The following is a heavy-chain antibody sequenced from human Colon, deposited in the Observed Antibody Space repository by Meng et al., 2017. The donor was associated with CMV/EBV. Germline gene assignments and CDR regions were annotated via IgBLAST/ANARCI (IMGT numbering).Heavy chain of an antibody. V-gene: IGHV3-74*01. Sequence: GESLKISCAASGFTFSSYWMHWVRQAPGKGLAWVSRINSDGSSTSYADSVKGRFTISRDNAKNTLYLQMNSLRAEDTAVYYCARDSGSYYDFWRGSYYYYGMDVWGQGTTVTVSS. J-gene: IGHJ6*02. CDR1: GFTFSSYW. CDR3: ARDSGSYYDFWRGSYYYYGMDV. CDR2: INSDGSST. D-gene: IGHD3-3*01.